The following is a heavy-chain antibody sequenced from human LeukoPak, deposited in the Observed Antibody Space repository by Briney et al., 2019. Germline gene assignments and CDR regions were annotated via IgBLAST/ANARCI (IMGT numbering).Heavy chain of an antibody. CDR2: FIPTFASA. CDR1: GGAFTKFA. CDR3: SKTPALSSSYFHS. Sequence: GASVKVTCKAAGGAFTKFAINWVRHAPGQGLEWLGGFIPTFASASYAATFHVRLSITADVSAATSYMELHSLTSNDKAVYFYSKTPALSSSYFHSWGQGTPVTVSS. D-gene: IGHD6-6*01. J-gene: IGHJ5*02. V-gene: IGHV1-69*13.